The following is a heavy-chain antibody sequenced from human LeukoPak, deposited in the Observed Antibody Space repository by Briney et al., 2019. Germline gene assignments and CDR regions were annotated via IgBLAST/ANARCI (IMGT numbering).Heavy chain of an antibody. CDR1: DGSMGTYY. D-gene: IGHD2-2*01. V-gene: IGHV4-59*08. CDR3: TRGRLGRQHASFFDS. CDR2: IYYSGST. Sequence: SETLTLTCSVSDGSMGTYYWGWIRQPPGKGLEWIGYIYYSGSTNYNLSLKSRVTVSLDTSKNQFSLKLTSMAAADTAVYYCTRGRLGRQHASFFDSWGQGTLVTVSS. J-gene: IGHJ4*02.